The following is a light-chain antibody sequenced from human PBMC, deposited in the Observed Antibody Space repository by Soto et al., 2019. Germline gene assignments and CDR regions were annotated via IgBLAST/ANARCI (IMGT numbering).Light chain of an antibody. V-gene: IGLV2-14*01. Sequence: QSALTQPASVSGSPGQSITISCTGTSSDVGGYNYVSWYQQHPGKAPKLMIYEVSNRPSGVSTRFSGSKSGNTASLTISRLQAEDEADYYCRSYTSSSTLVFGGGTQLTVL. J-gene: IGLJ3*02. CDR2: EVS. CDR1: SSDVGGYNY. CDR3: RSYTSSSTLV.